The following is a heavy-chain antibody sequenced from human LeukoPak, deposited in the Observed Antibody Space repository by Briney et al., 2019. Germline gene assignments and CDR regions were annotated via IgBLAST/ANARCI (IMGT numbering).Heavy chain of an antibody. J-gene: IGHJ4*02. CDR1: GNIYTELS. CDR3: ATDLFSRWEVPGH. Sequence: GASVKVSCKFSGNIYTELSMHWVRQAPGKGLEWMGGLDPEDGELVYAQQFQGRVTMTEDRDADIAYMELRSLTSEDTAVYSCATDLFSRWEVPGHWGQGTVVTVSS. V-gene: IGHV1-24*01. CDR2: LDPEDGEL. D-gene: IGHD1-26*01.